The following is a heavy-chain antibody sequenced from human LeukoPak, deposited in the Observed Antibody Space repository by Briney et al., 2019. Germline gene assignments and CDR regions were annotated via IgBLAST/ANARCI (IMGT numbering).Heavy chain of an antibody. V-gene: IGHV1-18*04. CDR2: ISPNNGNT. D-gene: IGHD2-15*01. CDR1: GYTFATSS. J-gene: IGHJ3*02. Sequence: ASVKVSCKASGYTFATSSITWVRQAPRQRPEWMEWISPNNGNTQYAHNVQDIVTMTTNTSTSTAYLELMSLRSDDTAVYYGTRVRDGSKWWCAFDMWGQGTTVTVSS. CDR3: TRVRDGSKWWCAFDM.